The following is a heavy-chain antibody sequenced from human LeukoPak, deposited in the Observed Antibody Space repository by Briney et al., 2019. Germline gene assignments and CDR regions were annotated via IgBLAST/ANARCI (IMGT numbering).Heavy chain of an antibody. CDR1: GYTFTSYA. V-gene: IGHV1-3*01. CDR2: INAGNGNT. Sequence: GASVKVSCKASGYTFTSYAMHRVRQAPGQRLEWMGWINAGNGNTKYSQKFQGRVTITRDTSASTAYMELSSLRSEDTAVYYCARGSRTAMVMVPHDYWGQGTLVTVSS. CDR3: ARGSRTAMVMVPHDY. D-gene: IGHD5-18*01. J-gene: IGHJ4*02.